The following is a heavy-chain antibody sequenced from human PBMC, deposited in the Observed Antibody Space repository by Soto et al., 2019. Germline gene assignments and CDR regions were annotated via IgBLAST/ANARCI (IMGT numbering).Heavy chain of an antibody. D-gene: IGHD3-22*01. J-gene: IGHJ4*02. V-gene: IGHV4-59*12. CDR3: ARLVYDSRLNYLYFDY. CDR2: IYYSGST. Sequence: PSETLSLTCTVSGGSISSYYWSWIRQPPGKGLEWIGYIYYSGSTNYNPSLKSRVTISVDTSKNQFSLRLSSVTAADTAKYYCARLVYDSRLNYLYFDYWGPGILVTVAA. CDR1: GGSISSYY.